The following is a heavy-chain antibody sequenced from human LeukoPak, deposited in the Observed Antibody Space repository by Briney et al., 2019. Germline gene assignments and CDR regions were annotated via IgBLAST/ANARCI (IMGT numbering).Heavy chain of an antibody. V-gene: IGHV4-34*01. CDR3: ARHERYGGATNPDY. J-gene: IGHJ4*02. Sequence: PSETLSLTCAVYGGSFSGYYWSWIRQPPGKGLEWIGEINHSGSTNYNPSLKSRVTISVDTSKNQFSLKLSSVTAADTAVYYCARHERYGGATNPDYWGQGTLVTVSS. CDR1: GGSFSGYY. D-gene: IGHD1-26*01. CDR2: INHSGST.